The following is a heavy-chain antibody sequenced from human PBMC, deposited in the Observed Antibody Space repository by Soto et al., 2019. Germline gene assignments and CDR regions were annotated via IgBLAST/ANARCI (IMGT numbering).Heavy chain of an antibody. V-gene: IGHV1-24*01. CDR3: ATEIHTPGIVGATIDDYIYYFDY. CDR1: GYTLTELS. Sequence: QVQLVQSGAEVKKPGASVKVSCKVSGYTLTELSMHWVRQAPGKGLEWMGGFDPEDGETIYAQKFQGRVTMTEDTSTDTAYMELSSLRSEDTAVYYCATEIHTPGIVGATIDDYIYYFDYWGQGTLVTVSS. J-gene: IGHJ4*02. D-gene: IGHD1-26*01. CDR2: FDPEDGET.